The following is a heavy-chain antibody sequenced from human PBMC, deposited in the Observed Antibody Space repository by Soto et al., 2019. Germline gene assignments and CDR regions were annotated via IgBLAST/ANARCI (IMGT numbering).Heavy chain of an antibody. CDR1: GGTISGYY. V-gene: IGHV4-4*07. CDR2: IYSSGNT. J-gene: IGHJ5*02. Sequence: PSGTLSLTCSVSGGTISGYYWTWIRQPAGKGLEWIGRIYSSGNTKHNPSLQSRVTMSLDTSNNQFSLRLTSVTAADTAVYYCARGQRFSDWFDPWGKGTLVTDSS. CDR3: ARGQRFSDWFDP. D-gene: IGHD3-3*01.